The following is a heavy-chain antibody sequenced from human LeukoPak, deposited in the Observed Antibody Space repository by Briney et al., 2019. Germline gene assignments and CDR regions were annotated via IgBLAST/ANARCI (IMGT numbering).Heavy chain of an antibody. J-gene: IGHJ6*02. CDR3: ARDSVVVPAATSNHYYYYGMDV. CDR1: GGTFSSYA. V-gene: IGHV1-69*04. D-gene: IGHD2-2*01. CDR2: IIPILGIA. Sequence: ASVKVSCKASGGTFSSYAISWVRQAPGQGLEGMGRIIPILGIANYAQKFQGRVTITADKSTSTAYMELSSLRSEDTAVYYCARDSVVVPAATSNHYYYYGMDVWGQGTTVTVSS.